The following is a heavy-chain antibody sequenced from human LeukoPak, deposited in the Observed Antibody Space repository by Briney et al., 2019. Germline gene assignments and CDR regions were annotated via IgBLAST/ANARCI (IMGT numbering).Heavy chain of an antibody. J-gene: IGHJ4*02. V-gene: IGHV4-39*01. Sequence: SETLSLTCTVSGSSISSSSYYWGWIRQPPGKGLEWIGSIYYSGSTYYNPSLKSRVTISVDTSKNQFSLKLSSVTAADTAVYHCARHTRGSVGVPFDYWGQGTLVTVSS. D-gene: IGHD1-26*01. CDR2: IYYSGST. CDR3: ARHTRGSVGVPFDY. CDR1: GSSISSSSYY.